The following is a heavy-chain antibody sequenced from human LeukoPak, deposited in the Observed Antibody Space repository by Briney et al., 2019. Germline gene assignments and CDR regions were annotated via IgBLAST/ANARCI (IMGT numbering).Heavy chain of an antibody. CDR3: ARGTSKGRYYDSSGYYVY. D-gene: IGHD3-22*01. Sequence: ASVKVSCKASGGTFSSYAISWVRQAPGQGLEWMGRIIPILGIANYAQKFQGRVTITADKSTSTAYMELSSLRSEDTAVYYCARGTSKGRYYDSSGYYVYWGQGTLVTVSS. CDR1: GGTFSSYA. CDR2: IIPILGIA. J-gene: IGHJ4*02. V-gene: IGHV1-69*04.